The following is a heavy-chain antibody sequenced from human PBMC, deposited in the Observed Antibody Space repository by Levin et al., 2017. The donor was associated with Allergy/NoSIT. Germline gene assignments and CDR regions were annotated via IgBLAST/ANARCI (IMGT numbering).Heavy chain of an antibody. J-gene: IGHJ6*03. CDR2: ITGSGGST. V-gene: IGHV3-23*01. Sequence: AGGSLRLSCAASGFIFRSFAMNWVRQAPGKGLEWVSTITGSGGSTYYADSVKGRFTISRDNSKNTLFLQMNSLRAEDTAIYYCAKPNCGGDCYTDSYYYYMDVWGKGTAVTVSS. CDR1: GFIFRSFA. CDR3: AKPNCGGDCYTDSYYYYMDV. D-gene: IGHD2-21*01.